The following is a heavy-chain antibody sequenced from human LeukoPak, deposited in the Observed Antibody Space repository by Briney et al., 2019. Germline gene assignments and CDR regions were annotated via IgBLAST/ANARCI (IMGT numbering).Heavy chain of an antibody. CDR3: ERPLYYGSGSIIPGY. V-gene: IGHV1-46*01. Sequence: GASVKVSCKVSGYTFTSYYMHWVRQAPGQGLEWMGIINPSGGSTSYAQKFQGRVTMTRDTSTSTVYMELSSLRSEDTAVYYCERPLYYGSGSIIPGYWGQGTLVTVSS. CDR2: INPSGGST. J-gene: IGHJ4*02. D-gene: IGHD3-10*01. CDR1: GYTFTSYY.